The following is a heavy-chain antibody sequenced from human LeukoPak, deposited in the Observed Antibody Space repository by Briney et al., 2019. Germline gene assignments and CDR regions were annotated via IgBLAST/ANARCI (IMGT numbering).Heavy chain of an antibody. CDR2: ISSNGGST. Sequence: GGSLRLSCAASGFTFSSYAMHWVRQAPGKGLEYVSAISSNGGSTYYANSVKGRFTISGDNSKNTLYLQMGSLRAEDMAVYYCARALSPPTSKYCSSTSCYTGSYYYYGMDVWGQGTTVTVSS. V-gene: IGHV3-64*01. CDR1: GFTFSSYA. D-gene: IGHD2-2*02. CDR3: ARALSPPTSKYCSSTSCYTGSYYYYGMDV. J-gene: IGHJ6*02.